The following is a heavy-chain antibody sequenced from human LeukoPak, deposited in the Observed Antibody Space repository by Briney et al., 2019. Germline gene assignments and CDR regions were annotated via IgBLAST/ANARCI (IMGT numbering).Heavy chain of an antibody. J-gene: IGHJ4*02. CDR2: MNPNSGNT. V-gene: IGHV1-8*01. Sequence: RASVKVSCKASGYTFTSYDINWVRQVTGQGLEWMGWMNPNSGNTGYAQKFQGRVTMTRNTSISTAYMELSSLRFEDTAVYYCARRILGRRWLPSDYWGQGTLVTVSS. CDR1: GYTFTSYD. CDR3: ARRILGRRWLPSDY. D-gene: IGHD5-24*01.